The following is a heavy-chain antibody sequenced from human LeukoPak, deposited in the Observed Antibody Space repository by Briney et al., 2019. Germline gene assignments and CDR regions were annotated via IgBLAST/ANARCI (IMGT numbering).Heavy chain of an antibody. CDR1: GYTFTTYA. CDR3: ARNLVGKTDFDY. V-gene: IGHV1-3*01. Sequence: ASVKVSCRASGYTFTTYAMQWVRQAPGQSLEWMAWINVANGNTKYSQKFQGRVTLTRDTSATTAYMEVGSLRSEDTAVYYCARNLVGKTDFDYWGQGTLLSVYS. D-gene: IGHD6-19*01. CDR2: INVANGNT. J-gene: IGHJ4*02.